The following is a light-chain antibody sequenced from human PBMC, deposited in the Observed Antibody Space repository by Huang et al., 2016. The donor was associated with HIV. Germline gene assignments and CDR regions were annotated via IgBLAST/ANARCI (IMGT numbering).Light chain of an antibody. V-gene: IGKV3-11*01. J-gene: IGKJ2*01. CDR3: QQRSNWPPYT. Sequence: EIVLTQSPATLSLSPGESATLSCRASQSVSRYLAWYQQKPGQAPRLLIYDASNRATGIPARFSGSGSGTDFTLTISSLEPEDFAVYYCQQRSNWPPYTFGQGTKVEIK. CDR1: QSVSRY. CDR2: DAS.